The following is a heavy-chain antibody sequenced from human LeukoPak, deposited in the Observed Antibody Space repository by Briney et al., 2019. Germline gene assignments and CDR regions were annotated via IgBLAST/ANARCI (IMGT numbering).Heavy chain of an antibody. J-gene: IGHJ6*03. CDR3: ARGRSTYYDFWSGYYSYYYYMDV. Sequence: ASVKVSCKASEYTFTSYDINWVRQATGQGLEWMGWMNPNSGNTGYAQKYQGRVTITRNTSISTAYMELSSLRSEDTAVYYCARGRSTYYDFWSGYYSYYYYMDVWGKGTTVTVSS. CDR2: MNPNSGNT. CDR1: EYTFTSYD. D-gene: IGHD3-3*01. V-gene: IGHV1-8*03.